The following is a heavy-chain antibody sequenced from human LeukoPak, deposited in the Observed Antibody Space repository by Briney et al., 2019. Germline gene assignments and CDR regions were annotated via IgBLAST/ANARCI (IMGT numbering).Heavy chain of an antibody. CDR2: INAIGGST. D-gene: IGHD1/OR15-1a*01. CDR3: AKDGRWYWNN. V-gene: IGHV3-23*01. CDR1: GFTLSSYP. Sequence: GGSLRLSRAASGFTLSSYPMSWVRQAPGRGLEWVSTINAIGGSTYYADSVKGRFTISRDNSKNTLYLQMNSLRAEYTAVYYCAKDGRWYWNNWGQGSLVTVSS. J-gene: IGHJ4*02.